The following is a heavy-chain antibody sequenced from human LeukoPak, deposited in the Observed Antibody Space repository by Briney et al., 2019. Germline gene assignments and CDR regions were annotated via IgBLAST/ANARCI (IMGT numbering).Heavy chain of an antibody. CDR3: AREGYCSSTSCPYYYYYYMDV. J-gene: IGHJ6*03. D-gene: IGHD2-2*01. CDR1: GGSISSYY. V-gene: IGHV4-4*07. CDR2: IYTSGST. Sequence: SETLSLTCTVSGGSISSYYWSWIRQPAGKGLEWIGRIYTSGSTNYNPSLKSRVTMSVDTSKNQFSLKLSSVTAADTAVYYCAREGYCSSTSCPYYYYYYMDVWGKGTTVTVSS.